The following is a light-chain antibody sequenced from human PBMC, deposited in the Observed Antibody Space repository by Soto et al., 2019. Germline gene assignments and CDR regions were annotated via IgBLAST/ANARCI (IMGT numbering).Light chain of an antibody. CDR2: GAS. CDR1: QSVSSN. V-gene: IGKV3-15*01. J-gene: IGKJ4*01. CDR3: QQYNNWPPHT. Sequence: EIVMAQSPATLSVSPAERATLSSRASQSVSSNLAWYQHKPGQAPRLLIYGASTRATGIPARFSGSGSGTEFTLTISSLQSEDFAVYYCQQYNNWPPHTFGGGTKVDIK.